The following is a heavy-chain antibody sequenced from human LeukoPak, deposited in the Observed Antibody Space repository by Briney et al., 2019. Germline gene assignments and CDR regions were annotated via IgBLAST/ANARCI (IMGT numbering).Heavy chain of an antibody. CDR2: INPDSGGT. CDR1: GYSFTGYY. V-gene: IGHV1-2*02. CDR3: ASGYSDYADYYNYYMDV. J-gene: IGHJ6*03. D-gene: IGHD4-11*01. Sequence: GASVKGSCKASGYSFTGYYMHWVRQAPGQGLEWMGWINPDSGGTNYAQKFQGRVTMIRDTSITTAYMELSRLSSDDTALYYCASGYSDYADYYNYYMDVWGKGTTVTVSS.